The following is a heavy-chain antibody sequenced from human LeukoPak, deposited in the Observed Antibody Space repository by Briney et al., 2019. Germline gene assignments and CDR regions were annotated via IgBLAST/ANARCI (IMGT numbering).Heavy chain of an antibody. J-gene: IGHJ4*02. D-gene: IGHD3-9*01. V-gene: IGHV4-38-2*02. CDR2: IHHSGST. CDR3: ARIDWVFDY. CDR1: GYSISRGYH. Sequence: SETLSLTCTVSGYSISRGYHWGWIRQPPGKGLEWIGGIHHSGSTYYNTSLRSRVTMSVDTPKNQFSLKLSSVTAADTAVYYCARIDWVFDYWGKGILVTVSS.